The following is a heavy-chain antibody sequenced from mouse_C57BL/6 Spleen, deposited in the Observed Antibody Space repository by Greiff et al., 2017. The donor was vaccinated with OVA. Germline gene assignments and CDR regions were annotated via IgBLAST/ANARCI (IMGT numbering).Heavy chain of an antibody. D-gene: IGHD3-2*02. CDR2: INPSNGGT. J-gene: IGHJ2*01. CDR1: GYTFTSYW. Sequence: QVQLQQPGAELVKPGASVKVSCKASGYTFTSYWMHWVKQRPGQGLEWIGNINPSNGGTNYNEKFKSKATLTVDKSSSTAYMQLSSLTSEDSAVYYCARSLDSSGYLDYWGQGTTLTVSS. V-gene: IGHV1-53*01. CDR3: ARSLDSSGYLDY.